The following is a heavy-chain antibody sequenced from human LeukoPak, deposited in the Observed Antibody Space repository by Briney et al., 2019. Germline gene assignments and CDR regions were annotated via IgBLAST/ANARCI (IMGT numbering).Heavy chain of an antibody. D-gene: IGHD6-19*01. CDR2: IYSGGTT. V-gene: IGHV3-66*02. Sequence: GGSLRLSCAASGFTVSTDYMSWVRQAPGKGLEWVSVIYSGGTTYYADSVKGRFTISRDNSKNTLYLQVNSLRAEDTAVYYCAKDRGSGYLDYWGQGTLVTVSS. CDR1: GFTVSTDY. CDR3: AKDRGSGYLDY. J-gene: IGHJ4*02.